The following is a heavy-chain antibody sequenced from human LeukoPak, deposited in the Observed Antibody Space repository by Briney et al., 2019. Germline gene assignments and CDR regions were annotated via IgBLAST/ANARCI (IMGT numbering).Heavy chain of an antibody. CDR2: IYHSGST. D-gene: IGHD3-16*02. CDR1: GYSISSGYY. J-gene: IGHJ6*03. Sequence: SETLSLTCTVSGYSISSGYYWGWIRQPPGKGLEWIGSIYHSGSTYYNPSLKSRVTISVDTSKNQFSLKLSSVTAADTAVYYCARAPGLRLGELSLSGYYYYYYYMDVWGKGTTVTVSS. V-gene: IGHV4-38-2*02. CDR3: ARAPGLRLGELSLSGYYYYYYYMDV.